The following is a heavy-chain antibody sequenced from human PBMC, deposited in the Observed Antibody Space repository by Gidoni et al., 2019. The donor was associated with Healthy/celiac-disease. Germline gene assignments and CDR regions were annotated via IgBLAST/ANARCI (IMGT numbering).Heavy chain of an antibody. CDR2: ISGSVGST. D-gene: IGHD2-15*01. CDR1: GCTFSSAA. Sequence: VQLLESGGGWGQPGGSLRLSCAASGCTFSSAALSWVRQAPGKGLEWVSAISGSVGSTYYADSVKGRFTISRDNSKNTLYLQMNSLRAEDTAVYYCAKDWVAAGFDYWGQGTLVTVSS. V-gene: IGHV3-23*01. CDR3: AKDWVAAGFDY. J-gene: IGHJ4*02.